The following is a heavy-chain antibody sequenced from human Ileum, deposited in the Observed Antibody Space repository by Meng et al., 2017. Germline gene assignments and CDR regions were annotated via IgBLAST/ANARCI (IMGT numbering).Heavy chain of an antibody. CDR3: ARIGFCSGRSCYGFFDY. D-gene: IGHD2-15*01. J-gene: IGHJ4*02. CDR2: IYSSGGT. Sequence: QVQLQESGPGLVKPSQTLSLTCTVSGDSISSGGYDWTWIRQHPGKGLEWIGYIYSSGGTYYTPSLKSLVTISLDTSKNQFSLRLSSVTAADTAVYYCARIGFCSGRSCYGFFDYWGQGTLVTVSS. CDR1: GDSISSGGYD. V-gene: IGHV4-31*01.